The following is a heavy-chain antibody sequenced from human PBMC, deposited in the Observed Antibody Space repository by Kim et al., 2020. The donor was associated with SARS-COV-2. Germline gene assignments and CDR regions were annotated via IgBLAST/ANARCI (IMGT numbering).Heavy chain of an antibody. CDR1: GYNFISYP. J-gene: IGHJ5*02. Sequence: ASVKVSCKASGYNFISYPIQWVRHAPGQRPEWMGWINTGVGNTKYSEIFQGRVTLTRDTSASTVYMELSGLRLEDTAVYYCARTYYFDSGAPRVVGFGPW. D-gene: IGHD3-22*01. CDR2: INTGVGNT. V-gene: IGHV1-3*04. CDR3: ARTYYFDSGAPRVVGFGP.